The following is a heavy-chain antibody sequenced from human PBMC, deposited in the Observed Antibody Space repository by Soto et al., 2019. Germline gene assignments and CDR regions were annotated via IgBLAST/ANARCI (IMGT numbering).Heavy chain of an antibody. D-gene: IGHD3-10*01. Sequence: GGSLRLSCAASGFTFSTAWMTWVRQAPGRGLEWVARIKTTSDGGTIHYAAPVKGRFTISRDDSKDTLFLQMNSLKIEDTALYYCIRGPYDSTWTQGTLVTVSS. CDR1: GFTFSTAW. V-gene: IGHV3-15*01. J-gene: IGHJ5*02. CDR2: IKTTSDGGTI. CDR3: IRGPYDST.